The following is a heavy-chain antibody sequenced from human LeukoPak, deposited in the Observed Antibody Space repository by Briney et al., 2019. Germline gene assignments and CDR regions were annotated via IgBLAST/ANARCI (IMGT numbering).Heavy chain of an antibody. J-gene: IGHJ4*02. CDR3: AKGGGGGSGWYVGDY. V-gene: IGHV3-21*04. CDR2: ISSSSSYI. D-gene: IGHD6-19*01. CDR1: GFTFSSYS. Sequence: PGGSLRLSCAASGFTFSSYSMNWVRQAPGKGLEWVSSISSSSSYIYYADSVKGRFTISRDNSKNTLYLQMNSLRAEDTAVYYCAKGGGGGSGWYVGDYWGQGTLVTVSS.